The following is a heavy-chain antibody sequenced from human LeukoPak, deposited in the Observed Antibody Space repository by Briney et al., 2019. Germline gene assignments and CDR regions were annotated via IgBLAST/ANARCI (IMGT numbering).Heavy chain of an antibody. CDR2: ISAYNGNT. V-gene: IGHV1-18*01. CDR1: GYTFTGYG. CDR3: ARVPAAIVWSWFDP. D-gene: IGHD2-2*02. Sequence: ASVKVSCKASGYTFTGYGISWVRQAPGQGLEWMGWISAYNGNTNYAQKLQGRVTMTTDTSTSTAYMELRSLRSDDTAVYYCARVPAAIVWSWFDPWGQGTLVTVSS. J-gene: IGHJ5*02.